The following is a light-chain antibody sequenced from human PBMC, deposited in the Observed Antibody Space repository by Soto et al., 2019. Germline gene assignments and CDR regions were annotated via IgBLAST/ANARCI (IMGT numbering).Light chain of an antibody. Sequence: DIPMTQSPSTLSGSVGDRDTITCRASQTISSWLAWYQQKPGKAPKLLIYKASTLKSGVPSRFSGSGSGTEFTLTISSLQPDDFATYYCQHYNSYSEAFDQGTKVELK. CDR3: QHYNSYSEA. J-gene: IGKJ1*01. CDR2: KAS. V-gene: IGKV1-5*03. CDR1: QTISSW.